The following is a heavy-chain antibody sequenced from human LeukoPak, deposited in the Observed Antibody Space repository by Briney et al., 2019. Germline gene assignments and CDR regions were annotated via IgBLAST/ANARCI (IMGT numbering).Heavy chain of an antibody. CDR3: ARVAGYGSGSYPDY. Sequence: AETLSLTCTVSGGSITSYYWNWIRQPPGKGLEWMGYISYSGSTTYNPSLKSRITISVDTSKTQFSLQLTSVTPADTAVYYCARVAGYGSGSYPDYWGQGVLVTVSS. CDR2: ISYSGST. CDR1: GGSITSYY. V-gene: IGHV4-59*01. D-gene: IGHD3-10*01. J-gene: IGHJ4*02.